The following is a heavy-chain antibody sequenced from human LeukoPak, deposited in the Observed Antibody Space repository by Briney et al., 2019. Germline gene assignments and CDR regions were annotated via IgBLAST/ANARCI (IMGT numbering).Heavy chain of an antibody. Sequence: SETLSLTCTVSGDSLSSHYWSWIRQPPGRGLEWIGYIYGSGSTHYDPSLRSRVTISEDTSKNQFSLKLTSVTAADTAVYYCARNVGWFSHDSWGQGTLVTVSS. D-gene: IGHD6-19*01. CDR2: IYGSGST. J-gene: IGHJ4*02. CDR1: GDSLSSHY. V-gene: IGHV4-59*08. CDR3: ARNVGWFSHDS.